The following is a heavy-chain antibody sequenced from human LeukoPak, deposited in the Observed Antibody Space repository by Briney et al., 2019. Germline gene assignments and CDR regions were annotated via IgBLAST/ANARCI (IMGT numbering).Heavy chain of an antibody. CDR3: AKDGRITIFGVVRRGNNWFDP. D-gene: IGHD3-3*01. V-gene: IGHV3-23*01. CDR1: GFTFSSYA. CDR2: ISGSGGST. J-gene: IGHJ5*02. Sequence: GGSLRLSCAASGFTFSSYAMSWVRQAPGKGLEWVSAISGSGGSTYYADSVKGRFTISRDNSKNTLYLQMNSLRAEDTAVYYCAKDGRITIFGVVRRGNNWFDPGAREPWSPSPQ.